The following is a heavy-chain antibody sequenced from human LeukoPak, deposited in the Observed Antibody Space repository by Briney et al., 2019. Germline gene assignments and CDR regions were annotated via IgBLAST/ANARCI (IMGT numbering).Heavy chain of an antibody. J-gene: IGHJ6*03. CDR3: AXSXXVGGPQFAYYYYMDV. CDR1: GGSISTYY. V-gene: IGHV4-4*07. Sequence: PSETLSLTCTISGGSISTYYWSWIRQPAGKGLEWIGRIYTSGSTNYNPSLKSRVTISVDKSKKQFSLKLSSVTAADTGVYYCAXSXXVGGPQFAYYYYMDVWGKGTTVTVSS. CDR2: IYTSGST. D-gene: IGHD2-15*01.